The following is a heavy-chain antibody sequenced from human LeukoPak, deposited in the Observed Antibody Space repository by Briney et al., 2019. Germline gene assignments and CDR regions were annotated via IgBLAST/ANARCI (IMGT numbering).Heavy chain of an antibody. CDR3: ARVHHSESYYMDV. Sequence: GGSLRLSCAASGFKFSNYGMHWVRQAPGKGLEWMTFIRYDGNDKYIADSVKGRFTISRDNAKNSPYLQMNSLRAEDTAVYYCARVHHSESYYMDVWGKGTTVTISS. CDR1: GFKFSNYG. J-gene: IGHJ6*03. CDR2: IRYDGNDK. V-gene: IGHV3-30*02. D-gene: IGHD1-14*01.